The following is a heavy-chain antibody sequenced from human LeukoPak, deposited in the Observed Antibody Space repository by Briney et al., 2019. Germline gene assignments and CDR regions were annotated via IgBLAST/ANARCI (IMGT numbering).Heavy chain of an antibody. V-gene: IGHV4-61*08. CDR1: GGSFSSGGYY. D-gene: IGHD2-21*02. CDR3: ARQGVATAIDY. Sequence: SETLSLTCTVSGGSFSSGGYYCNWVRQPPGKGLEWIGFIYSSGSTNYNPSLKSRVTMSVDTSMNLFALKLSSVTAADTAVYYCARQGVATAIDYWGQGTLVTVSS. CDR2: IYSSGST. J-gene: IGHJ4*02.